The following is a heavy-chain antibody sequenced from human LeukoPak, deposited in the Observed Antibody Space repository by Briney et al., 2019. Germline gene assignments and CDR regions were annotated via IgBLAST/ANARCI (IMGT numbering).Heavy chain of an antibody. CDR1: GFTFSSYW. J-gene: IGHJ4*02. CDR3: ARENSHQLPYTLDY. V-gene: IGHV3-7*01. CDR2: IKQDGSEK. Sequence: PGGSLRLPCAGSGFTFSSYWMTWVRQAPGKGLEWVANIKQDGSEKYSVDSVKGRFTISRDNAKNSLYLQMNSLRPEDTAVYYCARENSHQLPYTLDYWGQGTLVTVSS. D-gene: IGHD2-2*01.